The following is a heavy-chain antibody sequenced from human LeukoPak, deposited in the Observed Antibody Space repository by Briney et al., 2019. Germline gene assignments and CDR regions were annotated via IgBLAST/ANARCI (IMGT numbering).Heavy chain of an antibody. V-gene: IGHV3-7*03. D-gene: IGHD5-24*01. Sequence: GGSLRLSCAASGFMFSSNWLSWVRLAPGKGLEWVANIKEDGTETYYVDSVKGRFTISRDNAKNSLYLQMNSLRVEDTAVYYCAKEGRSLQTYWGQGTLVTVSS. CDR2: IKEDGTET. CDR3: AKEGRSLQTY. CDR1: GFMFSSNW. J-gene: IGHJ4*02.